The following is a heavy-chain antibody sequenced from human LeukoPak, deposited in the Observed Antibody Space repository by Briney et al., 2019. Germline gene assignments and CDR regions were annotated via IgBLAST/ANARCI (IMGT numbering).Heavy chain of an antibody. CDR2: ISAHSGGI. J-gene: IGHJ4*02. CDR1: GFTFTDYA. D-gene: IGHD6-19*01. V-gene: IGHV3-23*01. Sequence: GSLRLSCAASGFTFTDYAMHWVRQTPGKGLEWVSCISAHSGGIYYADSVKGRFTISRDNSKNTLYLQMNTLRAEDTALYYCAKGRYSSGWYYFDYWGQGTLVTVSS. CDR3: AKGRYSSGWYYFDY.